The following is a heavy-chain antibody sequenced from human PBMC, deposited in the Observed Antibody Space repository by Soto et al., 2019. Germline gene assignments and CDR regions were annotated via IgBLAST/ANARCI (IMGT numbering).Heavy chain of an antibody. CDR3: ARDSPRTITNHKWLDP. D-gene: IGHD1-1*01. V-gene: IGHV4-61*08. CDR1: GFSLSTSGMC. J-gene: IGHJ5*02. Sequence: LVNPTQTLTLTCTFSGFSLSTSGMCVSWIRQPPGKGLEWIGYISNSGSTYYNPSLKSRVTISADTSKNQFSLKLTYVDVADTAIYYCARDSPRTITNHKWLDPWGQGTLVTVSS. CDR2: ISNSGST.